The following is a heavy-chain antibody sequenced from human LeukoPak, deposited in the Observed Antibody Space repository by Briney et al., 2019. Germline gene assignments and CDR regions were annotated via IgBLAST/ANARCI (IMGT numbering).Heavy chain of an antibody. CDR3: AKNLNGGNTHSDY. Sequence: PGGSLRLSCAASGXIFSSYAMNWVRQAPGKGLEWVSTISGGDTSTFYADSVKGRFTISRDNSKNTLYLQMNNLRAEDTAVYYCAKNLNGGNTHSDYWGQGTLVTVSS. J-gene: IGHJ4*02. D-gene: IGHD4-23*01. CDR2: ISGGDTST. CDR1: GXIFSSYA. V-gene: IGHV3-23*01.